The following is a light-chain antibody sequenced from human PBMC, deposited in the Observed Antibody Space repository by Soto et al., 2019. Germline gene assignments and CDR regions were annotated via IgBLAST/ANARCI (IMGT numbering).Light chain of an antibody. V-gene: IGKV3-20*01. Sequence: EVVWTQSPGTLSLSPGERATLSCRASQSVSGSDLAWYQQKPGQAPRLLISGVSNRATGTPDRFSGSGSGTDFTLTISSLEPEDFAVFYCHQYGISPPTFGPGTKVEI. CDR3: HQYGISPPT. J-gene: IGKJ1*01. CDR1: QSVSGSD. CDR2: GVS.